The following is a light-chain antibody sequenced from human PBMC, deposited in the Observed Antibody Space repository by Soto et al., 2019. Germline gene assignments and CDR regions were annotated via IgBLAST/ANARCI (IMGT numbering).Light chain of an antibody. CDR2: DVF. CDR3: QQYDQLPIT. CDR1: QDISNY. J-gene: IGKJ4*01. Sequence: DIQMTQSASSLPASVGDTVTISCQASQDISNYLNWFQQKPGKAPNLLIYDVFNVETGVPSRFIGRGSGTDFTLIISNLQPEDFATYYCQQYDQLPITFGGGTKVDI. V-gene: IGKV1-33*01.